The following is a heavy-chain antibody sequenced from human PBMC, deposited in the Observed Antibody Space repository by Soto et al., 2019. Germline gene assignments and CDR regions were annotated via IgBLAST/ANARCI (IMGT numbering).Heavy chain of an antibody. J-gene: IGHJ4*02. CDR3: ARDGVVVPEVDY. D-gene: IGHD2-2*01. V-gene: IGHV1-3*01. CDR1: GYTFTSYA. CDR2: INAGNGNT. Sequence: AXVKVSCKASGYTFTSYAMHWVRQAPGQRLEWMGWINAGNGNTKYSQKFQGRVTITRDTSASTAYMELSSLRSEDTAVYYCARDGVVVPEVDYWGQGTLVTVSS.